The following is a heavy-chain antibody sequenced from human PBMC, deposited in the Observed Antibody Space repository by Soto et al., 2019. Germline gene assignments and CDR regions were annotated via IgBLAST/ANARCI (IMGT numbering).Heavy chain of an antibody. Sequence: QVRLQESGPGLVTSSETLSLTCTVSDGSFSPNYWGWIRQPPGKGLEWIGYIYYAGTTTYNPSLKGRAIISLDTSENQFSLKVRSVTAADTAVYYCARLGRYYQAFDSWGQGTLVTVSS. V-gene: IGHV4-59*08. D-gene: IGHD3-22*01. J-gene: IGHJ4*02. CDR2: IYYAGTT. CDR1: DGSFSPNY. CDR3: ARLGRYYQAFDS.